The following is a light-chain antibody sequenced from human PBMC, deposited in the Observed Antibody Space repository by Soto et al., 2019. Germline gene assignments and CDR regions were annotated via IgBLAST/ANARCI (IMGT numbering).Light chain of an antibody. CDR2: GAS. CDR3: HHCGGSQP. Sequence: EIVLTQSPGTLSLARGERATLSCRASQSISSSNLVWYQQKPGQAPRLLIYGASSRATGIPDRFSGSGSGTDFTLTISSLEPEDFAVYFCHHCGGSQPFGQGTKVETK. CDR1: QSISSSN. J-gene: IGKJ1*01. V-gene: IGKV3-20*01.